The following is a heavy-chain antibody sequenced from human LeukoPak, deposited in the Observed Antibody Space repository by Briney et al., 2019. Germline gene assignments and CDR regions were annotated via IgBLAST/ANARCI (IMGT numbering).Heavy chain of an antibody. Sequence: GASVNVSFKVSGYTFIAKYIHWVRQAPGQGLEWMGIINPSGGSTSYAQKFQGRVTMTRNTSISTAYMELSSLRSEDTAVYYCARVYYGGNFRDEAKDYWGQGTLVTVSS. CDR1: GYTFIAKY. J-gene: IGHJ4*02. V-gene: IGHV1-46*01. D-gene: IGHD4-23*01. CDR2: INPSGGST. CDR3: ARVYYGGNFRDEAKDY.